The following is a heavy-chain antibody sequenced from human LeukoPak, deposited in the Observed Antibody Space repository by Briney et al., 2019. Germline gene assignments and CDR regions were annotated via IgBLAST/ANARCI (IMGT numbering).Heavy chain of an antibody. CDR3: ARRGIAARSWFDP. D-gene: IGHD6-6*01. Sequence: GASVKVSCKASGYTFTGYYMHWVRQATGQGLEWMGWMNPNSGNTGYAQKFQGRVTMTRNTSISTAYMELSSLRSEDTAVYYCARRGIAARSWFDPWGQGTLVTVSS. J-gene: IGHJ5*02. V-gene: IGHV1-8*02. CDR2: MNPNSGNT. CDR1: GYTFTGYY.